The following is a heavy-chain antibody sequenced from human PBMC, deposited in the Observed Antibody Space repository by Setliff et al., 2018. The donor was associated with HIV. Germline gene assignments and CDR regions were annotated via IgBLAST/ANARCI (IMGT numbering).Heavy chain of an antibody. J-gene: IGHJ6*02. Sequence: GASVKVSCKASGYTFTSYAMHWVRQAPGQRLEWMGWINAGNGKTKYSQKLQGRVTITRDTSASTVHMELSSLRSEDTAVYYCARSTVTTGGSYYYGMDVWGQGTTVTVSS. CDR3: ARSTVTTGGSYYYGMDV. CDR2: INAGNGKT. CDR1: GYTFTSYA. V-gene: IGHV1-3*01. D-gene: IGHD4-17*01.